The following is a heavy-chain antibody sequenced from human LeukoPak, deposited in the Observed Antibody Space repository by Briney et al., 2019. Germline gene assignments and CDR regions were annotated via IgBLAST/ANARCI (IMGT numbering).Heavy chain of an antibody. CDR3: ARLGGEGYSSGSPFDY. D-gene: IGHD6-19*01. V-gene: IGHV1-2*02. J-gene: IGHJ4*02. CDR2: INPNSGGT. CDR1: GYTFTGYY. Sequence: ASVKVSCKASGYTFTGYYMHWVRQAPGQGLEWMGWINPNSGGTNYAQKFQGRVTMTTDTSTSTAYMELRSLRSDDTAVYYCARLGGEGYSSGSPFDYWGQGTLVTVSS.